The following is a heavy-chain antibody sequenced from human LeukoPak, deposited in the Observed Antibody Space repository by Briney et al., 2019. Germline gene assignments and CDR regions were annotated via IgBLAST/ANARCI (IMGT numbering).Heavy chain of an antibody. CDR3: AKIRFYYDSSFDYWYFDL. J-gene: IGHJ2*01. Sequence: GGSLRLSCAASGFPFSSYAMGWVRQAPRKGLEWVSAITASSGGTYYAVSVKGRFTISRDNSKNTLYLQINSLRAEDAAIYYCAKIRFYYDSSFDYWYFDLWGRGTLVTVSS. V-gene: IGHV3-23*01. D-gene: IGHD3-22*01. CDR2: ITASSGGT. CDR1: GFPFSSYA.